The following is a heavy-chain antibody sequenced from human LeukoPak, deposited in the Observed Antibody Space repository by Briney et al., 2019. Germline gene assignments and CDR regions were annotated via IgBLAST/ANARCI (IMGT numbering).Heavy chain of an antibody. CDR1: GFTFRSHA. CDR2: ISSSSSTI. V-gene: IGHV3-48*01. J-gene: IGHJ4*02. CDR3: ARDKRGSSGWDPFDY. Sequence: AGGSLRLSCVGSGFTFRSHAMNWVRQAPGKGLEWVSYISSSSSTIYYADSVKGRFTISRDNAKNSLYLQMNSLRAEDTAVYYCARDKRGSSGWDPFDYWGQGTLVTVSS. D-gene: IGHD6-19*01.